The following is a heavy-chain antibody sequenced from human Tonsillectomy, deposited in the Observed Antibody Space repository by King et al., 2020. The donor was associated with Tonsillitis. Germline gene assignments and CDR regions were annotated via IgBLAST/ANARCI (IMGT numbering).Heavy chain of an antibody. CDR2: IYPGDSDT. CDR3: ARRKLWFGELGYMDV. D-gene: IGHD3-10*01. Sequence: QLVQSGAEVKKPGESLKISCKGSGYSFSNYWIAWVRPMPGKGLEWMGIIYPGDSDTRYSPSFQGHVTISADKFISTAYLHWSSLKASDTAMYFCARRKLWFGELGYMDVWGKGTAVTVSS. J-gene: IGHJ6*03. CDR1: GYSFSNYW. V-gene: IGHV5-51*03.